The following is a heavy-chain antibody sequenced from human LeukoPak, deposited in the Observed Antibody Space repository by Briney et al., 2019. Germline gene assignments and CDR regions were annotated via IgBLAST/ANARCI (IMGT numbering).Heavy chain of an antibody. CDR1: GYTFTSYA. D-gene: IGHD3-22*01. Sequence: ASVKVSCKASGYTFTSYAMHWVRQAPGQRLEWMGWINAGNGNTKYSQKFQGRVTITRDTSASTAYMELSSLRSEDTAVYYCATTLPYYYDSSGYGDAFDIWGQGTMVTVSS. CDR3: ATTLPYYYDSSGYGDAFDI. CDR2: INAGNGNT. V-gene: IGHV1-3*01. J-gene: IGHJ3*02.